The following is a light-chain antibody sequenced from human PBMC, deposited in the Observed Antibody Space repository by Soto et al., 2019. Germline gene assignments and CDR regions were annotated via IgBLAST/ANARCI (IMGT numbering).Light chain of an antibody. V-gene: IGKV3-11*01. CDR1: QSVSSY. Sequence: EIVLTQSPATLSLSPGERAALSCRASQSVSSYLAWYQQKPGQAPKLLIYDASKRAPGLPARFTGSGSGTYFTLTISSLEPEDFAVYFCQQHSVWPSTFGGGTKVEI. CDR3: QQHSVWPST. J-gene: IGKJ4*01. CDR2: DAS.